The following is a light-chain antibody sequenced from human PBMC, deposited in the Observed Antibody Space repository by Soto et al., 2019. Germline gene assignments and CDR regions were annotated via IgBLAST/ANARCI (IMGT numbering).Light chain of an antibody. V-gene: IGKV3-11*01. CDR3: QQRSNWPWT. CDR1: QSVSSY. Sequence: EIFLTQSPSTLSLSAGERATLSRRASQSVSSYLAWYQQKPGQAPRLLIYDASNRATGIPARFSGSGSGTDFTLTISSLEPEDFAVYYCQQRSNWPWTFGQGTKVDIK. J-gene: IGKJ1*01. CDR2: DAS.